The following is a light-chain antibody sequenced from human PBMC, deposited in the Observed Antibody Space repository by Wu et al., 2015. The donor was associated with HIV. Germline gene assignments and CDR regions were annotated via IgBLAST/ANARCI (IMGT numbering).Light chain of an antibody. CDR1: QNTGHN. J-gene: IGKJ2*03. CDR2: GAS. V-gene: IGKV3-20*01. Sequence: EIVMTQSPATLSVSPGQRATLSCRASQNTGHNLAWYQQKPGQAPRLLIYGASSRATGIPDRFSGSGSGTDFTLTISRLEPEDFAVYYCQQYGSSPPYSFGQGTKLEIK. CDR3: QQYGSSPPYS.